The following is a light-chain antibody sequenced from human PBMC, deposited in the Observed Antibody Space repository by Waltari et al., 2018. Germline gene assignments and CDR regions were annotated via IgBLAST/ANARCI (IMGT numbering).Light chain of an antibody. CDR2: KVS. CDR1: ESISSW. J-gene: IGKJ1*01. Sequence: DIQMTQSPSTLSAYVGDRVTVTCRARESISSWLAWYQQKPGEAPKLLIYKVSNLESGVPSRFSGRGSGTEFTLTISSLQPDDLATYYCQQYNSYEWTFGQGTKVEIK. CDR3: QQYNSYEWT. V-gene: IGKV1-5*03.